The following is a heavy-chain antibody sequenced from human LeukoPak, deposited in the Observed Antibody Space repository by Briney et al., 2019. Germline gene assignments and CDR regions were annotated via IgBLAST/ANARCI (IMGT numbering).Heavy chain of an antibody. D-gene: IGHD5-18*01. Sequence: GGSLRLSCAASGFTFSSYWMHWVRQAPGKGLVWVSRINTDGSSTSYADSVKGRFTISRDNSKNTLYLQMNSLRAEDTAVYYCAGDGSYGSYYFDYWGQGTLVTVSS. CDR2: INTDGSST. CDR1: GFTFSSYW. CDR3: AGDGSYGSYYFDY. V-gene: IGHV3-74*01. J-gene: IGHJ4*02.